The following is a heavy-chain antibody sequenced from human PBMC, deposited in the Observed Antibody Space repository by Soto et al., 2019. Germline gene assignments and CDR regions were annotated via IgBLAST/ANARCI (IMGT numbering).Heavy chain of an antibody. Sequence: GGSLRLSCAASGFTFDDYTMHWVRQAPGKGLEWVSLISWDGYGTYYADSVRGRFTISRDNSKNSLYLQMNSLRTEDTALYYCAKDPSNYEYYFDYWGQGTLVTVSS. CDR3: AKDPSNYEYYFDY. CDR1: GFTFDDYT. V-gene: IGHV3-43*01. D-gene: IGHD4-4*01. CDR2: ISWDGYGT. J-gene: IGHJ4*02.